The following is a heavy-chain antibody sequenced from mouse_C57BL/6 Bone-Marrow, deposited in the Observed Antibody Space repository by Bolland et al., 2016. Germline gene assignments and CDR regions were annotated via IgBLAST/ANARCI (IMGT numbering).Heavy chain of an antibody. D-gene: IGHD1-1*01. Sequence: PDTVKGRFTISRDNAKNTLYLQMSRLKSEDTAMYYCARQGKFITTVVAPRMDYWGQGTLV. J-gene: IGHJ3*01. CDR3: ARQGKFITTVVAPRMDY. V-gene: IGHV5-12*01.